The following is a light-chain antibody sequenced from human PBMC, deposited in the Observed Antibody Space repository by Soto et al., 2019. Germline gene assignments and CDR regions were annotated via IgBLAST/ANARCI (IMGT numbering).Light chain of an antibody. V-gene: IGKV3-20*01. Sequence: EIVLTQSPGTLSLSPGERATRSCRASQSVSSSYLAWYQQKPGQAPRLLIYGASSRATGIPDRFSGSGSGTDFTLTISRLEPEDFTVYYCQQYGSSPQWTFGQGTKVDIK. CDR3: QQYGSSPQWT. J-gene: IGKJ1*01. CDR2: GAS. CDR1: QSVSSSY.